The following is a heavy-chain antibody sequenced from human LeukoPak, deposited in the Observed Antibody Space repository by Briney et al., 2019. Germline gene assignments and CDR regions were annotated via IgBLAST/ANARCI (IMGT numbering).Heavy chain of an antibody. Sequence: GGSLRLSCAASGFTFSSYAMSWVRQAPGKGLEWVSAIGGSGGSTYYADSVKGRFTISRDNSKNTLYLQMNSLRAEDTAVYYCAKHGGGYCSSTSCSLFDYWGQGTLVTVSS. CDR2: IGGSGGST. D-gene: IGHD2-2*01. V-gene: IGHV3-23*01. CDR1: GFTFSSYA. CDR3: AKHGGGYCSSTSCSLFDY. J-gene: IGHJ4*02.